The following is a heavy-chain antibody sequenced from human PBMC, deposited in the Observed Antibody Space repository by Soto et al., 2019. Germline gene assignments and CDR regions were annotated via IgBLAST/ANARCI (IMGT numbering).Heavy chain of an antibody. J-gene: IGHJ4*02. V-gene: IGHV3-23*01. D-gene: IGHD2-2*01. CDR1: GFTFTNYA. CDR2: ISSSGGGT. Sequence: PGGSLRLSCAASGFTFTNYAMSWVRQAPGKGLEWVSTISSSGGGTYYADSVKGRFTISRDNSGSTLYLQMNSLRVEDAAMYYCARHHELGYCTSTSCPFDYWGQGTLVTVSS. CDR3: ARHHELGYCTSTSCPFDY.